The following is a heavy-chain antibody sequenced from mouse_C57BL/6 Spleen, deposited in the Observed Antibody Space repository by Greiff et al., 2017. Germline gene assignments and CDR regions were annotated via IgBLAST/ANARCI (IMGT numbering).Heavy chain of an antibody. CDR1: GYTFTDYY. CDR3: AIINFTADFDY. Sequence: EVQLQQSGPELVKPGASVKISCKASGYTFTDYYMNWVKQSHGKSLEWIGDINPNNGGTSYNQKFKGKATLTVDKSSSTAYMELRSLTSEDSAVYYCAIINFTADFDYWGQVTTLTVSS. CDR2: INPNNGGT. J-gene: IGHJ2*01. V-gene: IGHV1-26*01. D-gene: IGHD1-1*01.